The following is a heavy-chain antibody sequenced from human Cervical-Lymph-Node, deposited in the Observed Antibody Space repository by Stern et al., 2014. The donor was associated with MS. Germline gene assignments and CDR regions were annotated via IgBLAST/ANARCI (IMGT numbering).Heavy chain of an antibody. D-gene: IGHD3-3*01. V-gene: IGHV3-9*01. Sequence: EVQLVESGGGLVQPGRSLRLSCAASGFTFDDYAMHWVRQAPGKGLEWVSGITWNSVSVGYADSVKGRFTISRDNAKNSLYLQMNSLRCDDTALYYCAKGSGGSGYYPVALDYWGQGTLVTVSS. CDR2: ITWNSVSV. J-gene: IGHJ4*02. CDR3: AKGSGGSGYYPVALDY. CDR1: GFTFDDYA.